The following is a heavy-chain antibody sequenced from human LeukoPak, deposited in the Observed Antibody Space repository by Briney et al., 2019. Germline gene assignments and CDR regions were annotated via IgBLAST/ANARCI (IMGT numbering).Heavy chain of an antibody. J-gene: IGHJ3*02. V-gene: IGHV3-73*01. CDR3: TRRDAFDI. CDR2: IRSKANSYAT. Sequence: GGSLRLTCAASGFTFSGSAMHWARQASGKGLEWVGRIRSKANSYATAYAASVKGRFTISRDDSKNTAYLQMNSLKTEDTAVYYCTRRDAFDIWGQGTMVTVSS. CDR1: GFTFSGSA.